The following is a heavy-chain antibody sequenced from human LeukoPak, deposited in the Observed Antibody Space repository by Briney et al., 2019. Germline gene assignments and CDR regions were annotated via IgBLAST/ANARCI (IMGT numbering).Heavy chain of an antibody. CDR3: ARDPLRGDTFDP. CDR1: GDSVSSNSAA. J-gene: IGHJ3*01. V-gene: IGHV6-1*01. CDR2: TYYRSKWYN. D-gene: IGHD3-16*01. Sequence: SQTLSLTCAISGDSVSSNSAAWNWIRQSPSRGLEWLGRTYYRSKWYNGYAGSVRSRIIINADTSKNQFSLQLNSVTPEDTAVYYCARDPLRGDTFDPWGQGTMVTVSS.